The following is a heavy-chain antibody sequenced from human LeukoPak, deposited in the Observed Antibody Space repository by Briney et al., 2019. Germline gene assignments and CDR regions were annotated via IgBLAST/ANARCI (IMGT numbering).Heavy chain of an antibody. V-gene: IGHV4-59*01. CDR3: ARGLRDGFSLSFDY. CDR2: IYYSGST. Sequence: SETLSLTRTVSGGSISSYYWSWIRQPPGKGLEWIGYIYYSGSTNYNPSLKSRVTISVDTSKNQFSLKLSSVTAADTAVYYCARGLRDGFSLSFDYWGQGTLVTVSS. J-gene: IGHJ4*02. D-gene: IGHD5-24*01. CDR1: GGSISSYY.